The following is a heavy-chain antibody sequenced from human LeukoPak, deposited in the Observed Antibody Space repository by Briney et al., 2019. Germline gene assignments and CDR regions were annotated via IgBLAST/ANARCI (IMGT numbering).Heavy chain of an antibody. CDR3: VRDGYNRFNYYFDY. D-gene: IGHD5-24*01. J-gene: IGHJ4*02. CDR2: IYPGDSDT. V-gene: IGHV5-51*01. CDR1: GYSFTSYW. Sequence: GESLKISCKGSGYSFTSYWIGWARQMPGKGLEWMGIIYPGDSDTRYSPSFRGQVTISADKSIKIAYLQWSSLKASDTAMYYCVRDGYNRFNYYFDYWGQGTQVTVSS.